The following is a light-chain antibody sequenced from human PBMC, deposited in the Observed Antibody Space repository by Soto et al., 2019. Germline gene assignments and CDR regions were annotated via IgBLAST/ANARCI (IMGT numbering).Light chain of an antibody. CDR3: QNYKSALRIT. J-gene: IGKJ5*01. CDR2: DAS. V-gene: IGKV3D-11*02. CDR1: QTVRNNY. Sequence: EIRSAERRGGQAWSSGETATHSCRASQTVRNNYLAWYQQKPGQAPRLLIYDASNRATGVPARFSGGGPGTDFTLTISSLQPEDVATYYCQNYKSALRITFGQGTRLEIK.